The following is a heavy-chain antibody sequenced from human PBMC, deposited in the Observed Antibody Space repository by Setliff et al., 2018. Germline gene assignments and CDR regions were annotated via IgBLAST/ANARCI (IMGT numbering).Heavy chain of an antibody. J-gene: IGHJ4*02. CDR1: GGAFSNYG. V-gene: IGHV1-69*11. CDR2: IIPILETT. D-gene: IGHD3-3*01. Sequence: ASVKVSCKVSGGAFSNYGLSWVRQAPGQGLLWMGRIIPILETTNYAQNFQGRVSITADESTRTACMELSSLTFEDTAVYYCARWNGSGYFYYWGQGTWVTVSS. CDR3: ARWNGSGYFYY.